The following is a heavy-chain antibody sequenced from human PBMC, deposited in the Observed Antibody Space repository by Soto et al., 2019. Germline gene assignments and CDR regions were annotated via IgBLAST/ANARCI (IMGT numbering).Heavy chain of an antibody. CDR3: ARALSSWYGYYYYGMDI. V-gene: IGHV3-7*01. CDR2: IKQDGSEK. J-gene: IGHJ6*02. Sequence: GGSLRISCAASGFTFSSYWMSWVRQAPGKGLEWVANIKQDGSEKYYVDSVKGRFTIYRDNAKNSLYLQMNSLRAEDTALYYCARALSSWYGYYYYGMDIWGRGTTVAVSS. D-gene: IGHD6-13*01. CDR1: GFTFSSYW.